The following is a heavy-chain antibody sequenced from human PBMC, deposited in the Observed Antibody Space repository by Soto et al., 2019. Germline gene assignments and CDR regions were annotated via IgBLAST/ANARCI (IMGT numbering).Heavy chain of an antibody. CDR3: ARVRTVTTSIFDY. D-gene: IGHD4-17*01. CDR2: ISSSSSYI. Sequence: ESGGGLVKPGGSLRLSCAASGFTFSSYSMNWVRQAPGKGLEWVSSISSSSSYIYYADSVKGRFTISRDNATNSLYLQMNSLRAEDTAVYYCARVRTVTTSIFDYWGQGTLVTVCS. V-gene: IGHV3-21*01. CDR1: GFTFSSYS. J-gene: IGHJ4*02.